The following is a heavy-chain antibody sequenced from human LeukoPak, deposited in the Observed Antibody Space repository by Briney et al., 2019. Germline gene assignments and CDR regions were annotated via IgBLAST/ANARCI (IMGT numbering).Heavy chain of an antibody. V-gene: IGHV3-66*04. Sequence: GGSLRLSCAASGFTVSNNYMTWVRQAPGKGLEWVSVIYSGGSTYYADSVKGRFTISRDNSKNTLYLQMNSLRAEDTAVYYCARRSPINCGIDYWGQGTLVTVSS. D-gene: IGHD7-27*01. CDR1: GFTVSNNY. CDR3: ARRSPINCGIDY. J-gene: IGHJ4*02. CDR2: IYSGGST.